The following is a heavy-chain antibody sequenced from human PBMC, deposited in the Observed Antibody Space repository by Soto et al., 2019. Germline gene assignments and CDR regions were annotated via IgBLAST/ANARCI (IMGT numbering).Heavy chain of an antibody. V-gene: IGHV1-69*04. CDR2: IIPILGIA. Sequence: GASVKVSCKASGGTFSSYTISWVRQAPGQGLEWMGRIIPILGIANYAQKFQGRVTITADKSTSTAYMELSSLRSEDPAVYYCAKETGTTFDGFDPWGQGTLVTVSS. D-gene: IGHD1-1*01. CDR1: GGTFSSYT. J-gene: IGHJ5*02. CDR3: AKETGTTFDGFDP.